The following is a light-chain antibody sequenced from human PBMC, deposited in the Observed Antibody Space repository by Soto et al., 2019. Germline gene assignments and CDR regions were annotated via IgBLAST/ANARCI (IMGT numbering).Light chain of an antibody. CDR1: SSDVGGYNY. Sequence: QSALTQPASVSGSPGQSITISCTGTSSDVGGYNYVSWYQQHPGKAPKLMIYEVSNRPSGVSNRFSGSKSGNTASLTISGLQSEDEADYYCSSYTSSITRVFGGGTKLTFL. CDR3: SSYTSSITRV. J-gene: IGLJ2*01. V-gene: IGLV2-14*01. CDR2: EVS.